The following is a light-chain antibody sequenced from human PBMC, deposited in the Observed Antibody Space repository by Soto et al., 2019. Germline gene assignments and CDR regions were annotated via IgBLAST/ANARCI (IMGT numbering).Light chain of an antibody. Sequence: EIVMTQSPATLSVSPGERATLSCRASQSVNSNLVWYQQKPGQAPRLLIYGASTRATGIPGRFSGSGYGTECTHNSSRRQSEDFAVYYCKQYNNWPWTFGQGTKVEIK. CDR1: QSVNSN. J-gene: IGKJ1*01. CDR3: KQYNNWPWT. CDR2: GAS. V-gene: IGKV3-15*01.